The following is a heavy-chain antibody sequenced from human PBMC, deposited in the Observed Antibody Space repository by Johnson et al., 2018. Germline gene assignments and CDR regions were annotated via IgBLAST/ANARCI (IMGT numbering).Heavy chain of an antibody. V-gene: IGHV3-74*01. Sequence: VQLQESGGGLVQPGGSLRLSCAASGFTFSSYWTHWVRQAPGKGLVWVSRINSDGSSTGYADSVKGRFTISRDNPTSTLYLQMHSLRAEATAVYSWASRGYYVFWRGYYTHAFDIWGQGTMVTGSS. CDR3: ASRGYYVFWRGYYTHAFDI. D-gene: IGHD3-3*01. CDR2: INSDGSST. CDR1: GFTFSSYW. J-gene: IGHJ3*02.